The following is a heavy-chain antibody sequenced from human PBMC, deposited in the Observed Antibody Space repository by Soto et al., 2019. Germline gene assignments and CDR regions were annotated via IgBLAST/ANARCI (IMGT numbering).Heavy chain of an antibody. V-gene: IGHV3-23*01. CDR2: IGGRGTDT. CDR3: AKDAVPYNGKWDWFDY. Sequence: DVQLLESGGGLVQPGGSLTLSCAASKFTFSDFAMSWVRQAPGKGLEWVSSIGGRGTDTYYADSGKGWFTISRDHSKNTLFLRMDGLRDEDTAVYYCAKDAVPYNGKWDWFDYWGQGTLVIVSS. J-gene: IGHJ5*01. D-gene: IGHD1-20*01. CDR1: KFTFSDFA.